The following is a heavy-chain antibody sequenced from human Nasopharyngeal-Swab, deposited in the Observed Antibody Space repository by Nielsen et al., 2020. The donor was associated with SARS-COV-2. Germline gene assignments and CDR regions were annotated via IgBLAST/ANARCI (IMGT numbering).Heavy chain of an antibody. CDR1: GYSFTSYW. CDR3: ARRVTYYYGSGSSDYGMDV. J-gene: IGHJ6*02. Sequence: GESLKISCKGSGYSFTSYWNSWVRKMPGKGLEWMGRIDPSDSYTNYSPSFQGHVTISADKSISTAYLQWSSLKASDTAMYYCARRVTYYYGSGSSDYGMDVWGQGTTVTVSS. D-gene: IGHD3-10*01. V-gene: IGHV5-10-1*01. CDR2: IDPSDSYT.